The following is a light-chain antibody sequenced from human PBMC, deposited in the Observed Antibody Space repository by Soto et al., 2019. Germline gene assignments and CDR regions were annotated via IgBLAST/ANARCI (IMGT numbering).Light chain of an antibody. J-gene: IGLJ3*02. V-gene: IGLV2-14*01. CDR3: SSYTSSSTRV. CDR1: SSDVGGYNY. CDR2: EVS. Sequence: QSALTQPASVSGSPGQSITISCIGTSSDVGGYNYVSWYQQHPGKAPKLMIYEVSNRPSGVSNRFSGSKSGNTASLTISGLQAEDEVDYYCSSYTSSSTRVFGGGTKLTVL.